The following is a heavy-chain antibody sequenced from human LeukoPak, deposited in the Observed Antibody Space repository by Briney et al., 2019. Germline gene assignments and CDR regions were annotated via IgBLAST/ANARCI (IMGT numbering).Heavy chain of an antibody. CDR3: ARGMGYCSSTSCHVPDY. CDR2: INPNSGGT. J-gene: IGHJ4*02. V-gene: IGHV1-2*02. D-gene: IGHD2-2*01. Sequence: GASVKVSCKASGYTFTGYYMHWVRQAPGQGLEWMGWINPNSGGTNYAQKFQGRVTMTRDTSISTAYMELSRLRSDDTAVYYCARGMGYCSSTSCHVPDYWGQGTLVTVSS. CDR1: GYTFTGYY.